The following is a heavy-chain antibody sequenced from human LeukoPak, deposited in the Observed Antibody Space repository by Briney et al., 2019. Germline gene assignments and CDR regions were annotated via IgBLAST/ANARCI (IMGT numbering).Heavy chain of an antibody. J-gene: IGHJ5*02. CDR1: GFTFDDYS. V-gene: IGHV3-9*01. CDR2: ITGNSGSI. D-gene: IGHD6-19*01. Sequence: GRSLRLSCAASGFTFDDYSMHWVRQAPGKGLEWVSVITGNSGSIGYADSVRGRFTISRDNAKNSLYLQMNSLRPEDTALYYCVKGLAVAGSNWFDPWGQGTLVTVSS. CDR3: VKGLAVAGSNWFDP.